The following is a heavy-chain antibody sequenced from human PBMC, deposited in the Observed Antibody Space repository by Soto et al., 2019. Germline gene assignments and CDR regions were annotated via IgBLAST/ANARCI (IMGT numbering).Heavy chain of an antibody. D-gene: IGHD3-10*01. CDR2: ISAYNGNT. J-gene: IGHJ6*02. CDR1: GYTFTSYG. Sequence: ASVKVSCKASGYTFTSYGISWVRQAPGQGLEWMGWISAYNGNTNYAQKLQGRVTMTIDTSTSTAYMELSSLRSDDTAVYYCARDWDYYGSGSYFDYYYYGLDVWGQGTTVTVSS. CDR3: ARDWDYYGSGSYFDYYYYGLDV. V-gene: IGHV1-18*01.